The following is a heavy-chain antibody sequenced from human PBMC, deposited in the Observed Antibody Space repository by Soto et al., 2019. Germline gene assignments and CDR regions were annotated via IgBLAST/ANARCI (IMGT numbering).Heavy chain of an antibody. CDR2: IRSKANSYAT. J-gene: IGHJ6*02. CDR3: TRRDGYNPTSGYYGMDV. Sequence: GGSLRLSCAASGFTFSGSAMHWVRQASGKGLEWVGRIRSKANSYATAYAASVKGRFTISSDDSKNTAYLQMNSLKTEDTAVYYCTRRDGYNPTSGYYGMDVWGQGTTVTVSS. CDR1: GFTFSGSA. V-gene: IGHV3-73*01. D-gene: IGHD5-12*01.